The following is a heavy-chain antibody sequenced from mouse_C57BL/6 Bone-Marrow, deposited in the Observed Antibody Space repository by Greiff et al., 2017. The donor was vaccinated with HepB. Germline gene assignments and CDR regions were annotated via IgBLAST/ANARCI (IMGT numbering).Heavy chain of an antibody. CDR1: GYTFTSYW. CDR2: INPSNGGT. Sequence: VQLQQPGTELVKPGASVKLSCKASGYTFTSYWMHWVKQRPGQGLEWIGNINPSNGGTNYNEKFKSKDTLTVDKSSSTAYMQLSSLTSEDSAVYYCAIEGAIYPWFAYWGQGTLVTVSA. D-gene: IGHD2-3*01. CDR3: AIEGAIYPWFAY. V-gene: IGHV1-53*01. J-gene: IGHJ3*01.